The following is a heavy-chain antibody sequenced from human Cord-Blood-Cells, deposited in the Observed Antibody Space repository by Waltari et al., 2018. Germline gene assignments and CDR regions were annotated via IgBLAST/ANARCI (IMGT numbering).Heavy chain of an antibody. CDR1: GGSFSGYY. J-gene: IGHJ4*02. D-gene: IGHD6-13*01. CDR2: INHSGST. CDR3: ASIAAATPDY. Sequence: QVQLQQWGAGLLKPSETLSLTCAVYGGSFSGYYWSWICQPPGKGLEWIGEINHSGSTNYNPSLKSRVTISVDTSKNQFSLKLSSVTAADTAVYYCASIAAATPDYWGQGTLVTVSS. V-gene: IGHV4-34*01.